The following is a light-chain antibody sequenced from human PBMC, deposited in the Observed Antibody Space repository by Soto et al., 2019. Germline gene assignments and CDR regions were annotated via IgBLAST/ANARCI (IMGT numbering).Light chain of an antibody. CDR1: QGISNY. J-gene: IGKJ5*01. CDR3: QKYNSASIT. CDR2: AAS. Sequence: DIQMTQSPSSLSASVGDRVTITCRASQGISNYLAWYQQKPGKVPKLLIYAASTLQSGVPSRFSGSGSGTDFTLTISSLQPEDVTTYYCQKYNSASITFGQGTRLEIK. V-gene: IGKV1-27*01.